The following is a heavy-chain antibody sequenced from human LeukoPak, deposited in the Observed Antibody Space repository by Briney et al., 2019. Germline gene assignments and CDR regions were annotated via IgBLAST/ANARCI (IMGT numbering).Heavy chain of an antibody. CDR3: ARRYSYSSLPDY. J-gene: IGHJ4*02. CDR1: GGSISSSTYY. Sequence: PSETLSLTCTVSGGSISSSTYYWAGIPQPPGKGLEWIGSIYYSGSTYYNPSLKSRVTISVDTSKNQFSLKLSSVTAADTAVYYCARRYSYSSLPDYWGQGTLVTVSS. CDR2: IYYSGST. D-gene: IGHD6-19*01. V-gene: IGHV4-39*01.